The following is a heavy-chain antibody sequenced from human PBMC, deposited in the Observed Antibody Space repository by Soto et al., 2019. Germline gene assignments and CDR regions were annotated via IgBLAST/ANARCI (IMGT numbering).Heavy chain of an antibody. CDR2: ISGSGGPT. CDR3: AKELGYCSVSSCYSVGYFHY. D-gene: IGHD2-15*01. V-gene: IGHV3-23*01. CDR1: GFTFSDYA. Sequence: EVQLLESGGGLVQPGGSLRLSCAASGFTFSDYAMSWVRQAPGKGLEWVSAISGSGGPTFYADSVKGRFTNSRDNSKNTLHLQMHSLRAEDTAVYYCAKELGYCSVSSCYSVGYFHYWGQGTLVTVSS. J-gene: IGHJ4*02.